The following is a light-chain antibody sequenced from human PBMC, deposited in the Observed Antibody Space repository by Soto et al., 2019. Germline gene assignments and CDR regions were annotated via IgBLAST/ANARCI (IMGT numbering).Light chain of an antibody. Sequence: QSVLTQPASVSGSPGQSITISCTGTSSDVGGYNYVSWYQQHPGKAPKLMIYEVSNRPSGVSNRCSGSKSGNTASLTISGLQAEDEADYYCSSYTSSSLYVGGTGAKVTVL. V-gene: IGLV2-14*01. J-gene: IGLJ1*01. CDR2: EVS. CDR3: SSYTSSSLYV. CDR1: SSDVGGYNY.